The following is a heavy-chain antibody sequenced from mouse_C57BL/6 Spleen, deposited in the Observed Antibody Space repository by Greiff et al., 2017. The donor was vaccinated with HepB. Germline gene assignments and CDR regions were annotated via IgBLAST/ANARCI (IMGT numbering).Heavy chain of an antibody. V-gene: IGHV5-16*01. CDR2: INYDGSST. J-gene: IGHJ2*01. D-gene: IGHD4-1*02. CDR1: GFTFSDYY. Sequence: DVQLVESEGGLVQPGSSMKLSCTASGFTFSDYYMAWVRQVPEKGLEWVANINYDGSSTYYLDSLKSRFIISRDNAKNILYLQMSSLKSEDTATYYCARAPTGTGFDYWGQGTTLTVSS. CDR3: ARAPTGTGFDY.